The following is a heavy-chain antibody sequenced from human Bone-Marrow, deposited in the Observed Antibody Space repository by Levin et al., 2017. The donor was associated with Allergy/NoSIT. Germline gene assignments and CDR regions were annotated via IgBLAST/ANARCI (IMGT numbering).Heavy chain of an antibody. CDR3: ARGSNFYEETGYYSAFDV. Sequence: SETLSLTCSVSGGSITNTNYYWAWIRQPPGKGLEWIGSVFHSGNTQYSPSLESRVTISMETSNNQFSLKLSSVTAADTAVFYCARGSNFYEETGYYSAFDVWGPGSMVTVSS. CDR2: VFHSGNT. CDR1: GGSITNTNYY. D-gene: IGHD3-9*01. J-gene: IGHJ3*01. V-gene: IGHV4-39*07.